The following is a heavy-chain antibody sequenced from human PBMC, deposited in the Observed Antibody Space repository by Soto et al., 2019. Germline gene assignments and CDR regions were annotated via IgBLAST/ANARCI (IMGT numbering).Heavy chain of an antibody. CDR3: AKDPFYDILTGRHVDHNWFDP. CDR1: GFTFNNAW. CDR2: ISGSGGST. Sequence: GSLRLSCAASGFTFNNAWINWVRQAPGKGLEWVSAISGSGGSTYYADSVKGRFTISRDNSKNTLYLQMNSLRDEDTAVYYCAKDPFYDILTGRHVDHNWFDPWGQGTLVTVSS. D-gene: IGHD3-9*01. V-gene: IGHV3-23*01. J-gene: IGHJ5*02.